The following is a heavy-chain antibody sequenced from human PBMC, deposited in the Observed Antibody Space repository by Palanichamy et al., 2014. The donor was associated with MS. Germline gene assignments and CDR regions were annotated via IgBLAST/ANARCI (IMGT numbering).Heavy chain of an antibody. D-gene: IGHD2-2*01. CDR1: GFTFSSYA. CDR2: ISGNGGTT. Sequence: EVQLLESGGGLVXPGGSLRVSCAASGFTFSSYAMSWVRQAPGKGLEWVSAISGNGGTTYYADSVKGRFTISRDNFKNTLYLQMNSLRAEDTAVYYCAKDIVVVPAGYYFYYGMDVWGQGTTVTVSS. J-gene: IGHJ6*02. CDR3: AKDIVVVPAGYYFYYGMDV. V-gene: IGHV3-23*01.